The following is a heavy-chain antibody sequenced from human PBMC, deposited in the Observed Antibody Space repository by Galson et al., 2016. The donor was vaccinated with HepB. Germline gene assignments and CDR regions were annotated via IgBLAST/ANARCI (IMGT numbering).Heavy chain of an antibody. V-gene: IGHV3-30*04. Sequence: SLRLSCAASGFSVSSSAMHWVRQAPGKGLEWVAVISYHGSNKYYVDSGKGRFTISRDNSKNTLYLQMNSLRVEDTATYYCARDGYYYGSGSYGAATYWGQGTPVTVSS. CDR2: ISYHGSNK. J-gene: IGHJ4*02. CDR1: GFSVSSSA. CDR3: ARDGYYYGSGSYGAATY. D-gene: IGHD3-10*01.